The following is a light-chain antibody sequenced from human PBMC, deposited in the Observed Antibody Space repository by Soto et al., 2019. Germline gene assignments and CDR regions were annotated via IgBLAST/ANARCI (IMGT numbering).Light chain of an antibody. Sequence: EIVFTLSLGTLSLTPGETATLSCRASQTVNSDYLAWFQQRPGQAPRLLIFATSRRATDIPDRFSGSGSGTDFTLTISRLEPEDFAVYYCQQYNTWPRTFGQGTKVDIK. CDR3: QQYNTWPRT. CDR2: ATS. J-gene: IGKJ1*01. V-gene: IGKV3-20*01. CDR1: QTVNSDY.